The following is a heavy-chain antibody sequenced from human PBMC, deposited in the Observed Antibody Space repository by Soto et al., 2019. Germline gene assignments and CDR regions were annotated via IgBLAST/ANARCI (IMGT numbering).Heavy chain of an antibody. CDR3: ARDQYYYDSSGYYYYYYGMDV. Sequence: QVQLVQSGAEVKKPGASVKVSCKASGYTFTSYGISWVRQAPGQGLEWMGWISAYNGNTNYAQKLQGRVTMTTDTSTSTAYMELRRLRSDDTAVYYCARDQYYYDSSGYYYYYYGMDVWGQGTTVTVSS. D-gene: IGHD3-22*01. J-gene: IGHJ6*02. CDR1: GYTFTSYG. CDR2: ISAYNGNT. V-gene: IGHV1-18*04.